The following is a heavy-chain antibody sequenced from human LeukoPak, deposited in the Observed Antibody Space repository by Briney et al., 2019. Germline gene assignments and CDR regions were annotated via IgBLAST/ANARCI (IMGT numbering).Heavy chain of an antibody. CDR3: ARDLFSGWYDY. J-gene: IGHJ4*02. CDR2: IYTSGST. V-gene: IGHV4-4*07. D-gene: IGHD6-19*01. Sequence: SETLSLTCTVSGGSISSYYWSWIRQPAGNELDWIGRIYTSGSTNYNPSLKSRVTMSVDTSKNQFSLKLSSVTAADTAVYYCARDLFSGWYDYWGQGTLVTVSS. CDR1: GGSISSYY.